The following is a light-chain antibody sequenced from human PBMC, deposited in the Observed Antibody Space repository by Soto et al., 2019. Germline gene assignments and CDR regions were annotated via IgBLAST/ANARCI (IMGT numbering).Light chain of an antibody. CDR3: QTWGTGIVL. V-gene: IGLV4-69*01. Sequence: QSVLTQSPSASASLGASVKLTCTLSSGHSSYAIAWHQQQPDKGPRYLMKVNSDGSHTEGDGIPDRFSGSSSGAERYLTISSLQSEDEADYYCQTWGTGIVLFGGGTKLTVL. CDR1: SGHSSYA. CDR2: VNSDGSH. J-gene: IGLJ2*01.